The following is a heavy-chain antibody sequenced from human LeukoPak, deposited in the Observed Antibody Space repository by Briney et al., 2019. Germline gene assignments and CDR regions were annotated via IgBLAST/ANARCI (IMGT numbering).Heavy chain of an antibody. CDR2: ISSNGGNT. Sequence: GGSLRLSCAASGSTFSSYAMHWVRQAPGKGLEYVSSISSNGGNTYYANSVKGRFTISRDNPKNTLYLQMGSLRAEDMAVYYCARDQGYNYGYGFDYWGQGTLVTVSS. CDR3: ARDQGYNYGYGFDY. D-gene: IGHD5-18*01. V-gene: IGHV3-64*01. J-gene: IGHJ4*02. CDR1: GSTFSSYA.